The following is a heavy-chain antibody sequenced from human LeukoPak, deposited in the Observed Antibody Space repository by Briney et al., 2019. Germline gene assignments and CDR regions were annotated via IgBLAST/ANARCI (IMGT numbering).Heavy chain of an antibody. D-gene: IGHD5-24*01. CDR2: LYSYCGT. J-gene: IGHJ4*02. V-gene: IGHV3-53*01. CDR1: GFTVNSIY. Sequence: GGSLRLSCAASGFTVNSIYMRWVRQAPGEGLEWVSVLYSYCGTYYADSVRGRFTVSRDNSKNTLFLQMNSLRAEDTAVYYCARGALRDGSSLYYFDYWGQGTLVTVSS. CDR3: ARGALRDGSSLYYFDY.